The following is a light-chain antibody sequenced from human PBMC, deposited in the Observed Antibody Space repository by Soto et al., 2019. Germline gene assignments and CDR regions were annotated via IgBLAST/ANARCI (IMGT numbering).Light chain of an antibody. Sequence: QSALAQPASVSESPGQSITISCAVTSSDIGGYNYVSWYQQHPDKAPKLMIYGVTNRPSGVSDRFSGSKSGNTASLTISGLQAEDEADYYSTSYTSSSTYVFGTGTKVTVL. CDR2: GVT. V-gene: IGLV2-14*01. CDR3: TSYTSSSTYV. J-gene: IGLJ1*01. CDR1: SSDIGGYNY.